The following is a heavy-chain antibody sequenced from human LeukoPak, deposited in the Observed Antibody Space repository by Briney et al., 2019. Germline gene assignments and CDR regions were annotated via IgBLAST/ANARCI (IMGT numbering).Heavy chain of an antibody. CDR1: GGSFSGYY. J-gene: IGHJ4*02. CDR2: INHSGST. Sequence: SETLSLTCAVYGGSFSGYYWSWIRQPPGKGLEWIGEINHSGSTNYNPSLKSRVTISVDTSKNQFSLKLSSVTAADTAVYYCARVKRWLQWGYFDYWGQGALVTVSS. D-gene: IGHD5-24*01. V-gene: IGHV4-34*01. CDR3: ARVKRWLQWGYFDY.